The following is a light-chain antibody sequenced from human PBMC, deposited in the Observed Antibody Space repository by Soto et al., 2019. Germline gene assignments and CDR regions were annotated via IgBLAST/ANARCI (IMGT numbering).Light chain of an antibody. V-gene: IGKV3-11*01. CDR2: DAS. CDR1: QSVGKY. Sequence: EIVMTQSPATLSLSPGERATLSCRAGQSVGKYLFWYQQKPGQAPRLLIYDASNRATGIPARFSGSGSGTDFTLTISSLEPEDFAVYYCQQRGNRPPWTFGQGTKVDIK. CDR3: QQRGNRPPWT. J-gene: IGKJ1*01.